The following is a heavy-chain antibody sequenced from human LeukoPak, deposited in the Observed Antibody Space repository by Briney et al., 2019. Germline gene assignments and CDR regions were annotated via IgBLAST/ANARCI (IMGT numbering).Heavy chain of an antibody. D-gene: IGHD5-12*01. V-gene: IGHV4-34*01. J-gene: IGHJ4*02. CDR2: INHSGST. CDR1: GFTFSSYA. CDR3: ARAIDSGPIDY. Sequence: GSLRLSCAASGFTFSSYAMSWIRQPPGKGLEWIGEINHSGSTNYNPSLKSRVTISVDTSKNQFSLKLSSVTAADTAVYYCARAIDSGPIDYWGQGTLVTVSS.